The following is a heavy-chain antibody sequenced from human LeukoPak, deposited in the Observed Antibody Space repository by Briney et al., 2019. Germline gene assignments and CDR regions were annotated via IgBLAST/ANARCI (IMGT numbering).Heavy chain of an antibody. CDR3: AKDIGADYYDFWSGYSTPFDY. D-gene: IGHD3-3*01. J-gene: IGHJ4*02. V-gene: IGHV3-9*01. Sequence: GGSLRLSCTASGFTFDDYAMHWVRQAPGKGLEWVSGTSWNSGSIGYADSVKGRFTISRDNAKNSLYLQMNSLRAEDTALYYCAKDIGADYYDFWSGYSTPFDYWGQGTLVTVSS. CDR1: GFTFDDYA. CDR2: TSWNSGSI.